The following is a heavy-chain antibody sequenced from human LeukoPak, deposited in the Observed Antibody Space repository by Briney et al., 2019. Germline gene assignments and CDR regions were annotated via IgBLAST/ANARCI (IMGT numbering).Heavy chain of an antibody. Sequence: GSSVKVSCKASGGTFSSYAISWVRQAPGQGLEWMGGIIPIFGTANYAQKFQGRVTITADESTSTAYMELSSLRSEDTAVYYCATARFYVYDPRPNAFDIWGQGTMVTVSS. V-gene: IGHV1-69*01. CDR3: ATARFYVYDPRPNAFDI. J-gene: IGHJ3*02. CDR2: IIPIFGTA. CDR1: GGTFSSYA. D-gene: IGHD5/OR15-5a*01.